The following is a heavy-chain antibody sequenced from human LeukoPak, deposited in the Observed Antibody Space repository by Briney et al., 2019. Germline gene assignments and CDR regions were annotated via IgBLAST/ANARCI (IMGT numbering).Heavy chain of an antibody. J-gene: IGHJ3*01. Sequence: PGGSLRLSCAASGFTVSSNYMSWVRQAPGKGLEWVSLIYSDGSTFYADSVKDRFTISRDNSKNTLYLQMNSLRAEDTAVYFCARDYYDFAKGFDLWGQGTIVTVS. CDR2: IYSDGST. V-gene: IGHV3-66*01. CDR1: GFTVSSNY. D-gene: IGHD3/OR15-3a*01. CDR3: ARDYYDFAKGFDL.